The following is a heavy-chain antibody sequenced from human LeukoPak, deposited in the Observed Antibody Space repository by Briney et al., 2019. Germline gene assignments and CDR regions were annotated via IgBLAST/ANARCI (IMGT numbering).Heavy chain of an antibody. V-gene: IGHV3-23*01. CDR1: GFTFSSYA. J-gene: IGHJ5*02. D-gene: IGHD3-10*01. CDR3: AKTMVRGVIKGGLDP. Sequence: GGSLRLSCAASGFTFSSYAMSWVRQAPGKGLEWVSAISGSGGSTYYADSVKGRFTISRDNSKNTLYLQMNSLRAEDTAVYYCAKTMVRGVIKGGLDPWGQGTLVTVSS. CDR2: ISGSGGST.